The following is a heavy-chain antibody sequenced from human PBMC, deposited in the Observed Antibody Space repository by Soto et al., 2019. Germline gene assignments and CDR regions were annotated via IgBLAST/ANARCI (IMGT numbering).Heavy chain of an antibody. CDR3: ASIDIVVVPAAMPGAFDI. Sequence: SETLSLTCAVSGGSISSSNWWSWVRQPPGKGLEWIGEIYHSGSTNYNPSLKSRVTISVDKSKNQFSLKLSSVTAADTAVYYCASIDIVVVPAAMPGAFDIWGQGTMVTVSS. D-gene: IGHD2-2*01. CDR1: GGSISSSNW. J-gene: IGHJ3*02. CDR2: IYHSGST. V-gene: IGHV4-4*02.